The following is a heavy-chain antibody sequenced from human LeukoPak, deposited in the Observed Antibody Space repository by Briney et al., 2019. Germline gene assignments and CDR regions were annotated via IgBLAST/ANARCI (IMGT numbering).Heavy chain of an antibody. J-gene: IGHJ3*02. CDR3: ASSHYDSSGYWEVDAFDI. V-gene: IGHV1-2*02. CDR1: GYTFTGYY. Sequence: ASVKVSCKASGYTFTGYYMHWVRQAPGQGLEWMGWINPNSGGTNYAQKFQGRVTMTRDTSISTAYMELSRLRSDDTAVYYCASSHYDSSGYWEVDAFDIWGQGTMVTVSS. D-gene: IGHD3-22*01. CDR2: INPNSGGT.